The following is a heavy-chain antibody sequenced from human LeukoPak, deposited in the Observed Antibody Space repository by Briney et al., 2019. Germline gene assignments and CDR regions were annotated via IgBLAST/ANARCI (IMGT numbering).Heavy chain of an antibody. CDR1: GGSISSYY. V-gene: IGHV4-59*12. CDR2: IYYSGST. CDR3: ARRRGDSGYDHGVYYYYYYMDV. J-gene: IGHJ6*03. D-gene: IGHD5-12*01. Sequence: PSETLSLTCTVSGGSISSYYWSWIRQPPGKGLEWIGYIYYSGSTNYNPSLKSRVTISVDTSKDQFSLKLSSVTAADTAAYYCARRRGDSGYDHGVYYYYYYMDVWGKGTTVTVSS.